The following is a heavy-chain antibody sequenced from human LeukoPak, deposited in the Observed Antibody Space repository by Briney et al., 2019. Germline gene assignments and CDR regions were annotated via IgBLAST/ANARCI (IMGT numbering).Heavy chain of an antibody. CDR1: GFTFRDYG. CDR3: ARGQTVSGAKYYFDF. D-gene: IGHD3-10*01. V-gene: IGHV3-49*04. CDR2: IRSRIYGGAP. J-gene: IGHJ4*02. Sequence: GGSLRLSCLTSGFTFRDYGLGWVHQAPGMGLEWVSFIRSRIYGGAPEYAASVRGRFSVSRDDSESIAYLQMNNLKSEDTAVYYCARGQTVSGAKYYFDFWSPGTLVTVSS.